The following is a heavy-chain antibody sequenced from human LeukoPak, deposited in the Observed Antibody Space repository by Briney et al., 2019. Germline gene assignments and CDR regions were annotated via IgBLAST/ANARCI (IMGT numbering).Heavy chain of an antibody. Sequence: ASVKVSCKASGYTFTGYYMNWVRQAPGQGLESMGWINPNSGGTNYAQKFQGRVTMTGDTSISTAYMELSSLRSDDTAVYYCASRKQQLVRSGHSFDYWGQGTLVTVSS. CDR3: ASRKQQLVRSGHSFDY. D-gene: IGHD6-13*01. CDR1: GYTFTGYY. J-gene: IGHJ4*02. V-gene: IGHV1-2*02. CDR2: INPNSGGT.